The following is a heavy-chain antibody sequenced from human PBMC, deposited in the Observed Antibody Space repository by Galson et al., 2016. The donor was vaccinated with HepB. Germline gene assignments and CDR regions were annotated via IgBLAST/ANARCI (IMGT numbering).Heavy chain of an antibody. D-gene: IGHD2-2*01. CDR1: GDSVTNSKW. Sequence: SETLSLTCVVSGDSVTNSKWWSWVRQAPGKGPEWIGEIYHDGATNYNPSLRSRVTISREKSQNHFSLKLESVTAADTAMYYCVRVGIYCRSTNFYRARYWYFDLWGRGTLVAVSA. V-gene: IGHV4-4*02. CDR3: VRVGIYCRSTNFYRARYWYFDL. CDR2: IYHDGAT. J-gene: IGHJ2*01.